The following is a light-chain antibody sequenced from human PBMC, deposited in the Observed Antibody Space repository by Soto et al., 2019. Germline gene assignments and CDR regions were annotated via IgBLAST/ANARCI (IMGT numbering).Light chain of an antibody. CDR3: QHRHN. J-gene: IGKJ3*01. Sequence: EVVLTQSPATLSLSPGDRATLSCRASQSVSIDFAWYQQKPGQAPRLLIYDASNRATGIPARFSGSGSESDFTLTFSSLEPEDFAVYYCQHRHNFGPGTKVDIK. V-gene: IGKV3-11*01. CDR2: DAS. CDR1: QSVSID.